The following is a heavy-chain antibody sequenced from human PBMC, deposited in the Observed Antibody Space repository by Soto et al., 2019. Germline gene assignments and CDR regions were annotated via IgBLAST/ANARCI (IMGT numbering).Heavy chain of an antibody. Sequence: GGSLRLSCAASGFTFDDYGMSWVRQAPGKGLEWVSGINWNGGSTGYADSVKGRFTISRDNAKNSLYLQMNSLRAEDTALYYCARGLGYGGNSAGDYWGQGTLVTVSS. V-gene: IGHV3-20*04. D-gene: IGHD4-17*01. J-gene: IGHJ4*02. CDR2: INWNGGST. CDR1: GFTFDDYG. CDR3: ARGLGYGGNSAGDY.